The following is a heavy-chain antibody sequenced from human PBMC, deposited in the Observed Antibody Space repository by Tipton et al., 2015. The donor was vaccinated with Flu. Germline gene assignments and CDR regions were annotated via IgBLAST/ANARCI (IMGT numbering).Heavy chain of an antibody. V-gene: IGHV4-4*02. Sequence: SLRLSCAASGFTFSSYWMSWVRQPPGKGLEWIGEIYHSGSTNYNPSLKSRVTISVDKSKNQFSLKLSSVTAADTAVYYCARAKSPGYYYDSSEGAYFDYWVQGTLVTVSS. D-gene: IGHD3-22*01. CDR2: IYHSGST. CDR3: ARAKSPGYYYDSSEGAYFDY. J-gene: IGHJ4*02. CDR1: GFTFSSYW.